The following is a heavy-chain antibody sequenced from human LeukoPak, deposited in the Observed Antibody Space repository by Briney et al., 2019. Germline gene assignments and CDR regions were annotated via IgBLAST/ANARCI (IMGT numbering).Heavy chain of an antibody. V-gene: IGHV4-39*07. J-gene: IGHJ1*01. D-gene: IGHD6-13*01. CDR3: ARAPYSSTVRTSGYFQH. CDR2: IYYSGST. CDR1: GGSISSSSYY. Sequence: SETLSLTCTVSGGSISSSSYYWGWIRQPPGRGLEWIGSIYYSGSTYYNPSLKSRVTISVDTSKNQFSLKLSSVTAADTAVYYCARAPYSSTVRTSGYFQHWGQGTLVTVSS.